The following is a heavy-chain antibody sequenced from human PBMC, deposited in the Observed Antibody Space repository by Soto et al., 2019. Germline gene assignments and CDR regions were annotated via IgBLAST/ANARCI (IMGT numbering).Heavy chain of an antibody. CDR2: IYWDDDK. CDR3: AHIVLRTVFGLVTTTAIYFDF. CDR1: GFSLTTSGVG. V-gene: IGHV2-5*02. J-gene: IGHJ4*02. Sequence: QITLNESGPTQVKPRQTLTLTCTFSGFSLTTSGVGVGWIRQSPGKAPEWLALIYWDDDKRYSPSLKSRLTITKDTSKNQVVLTMADLDPADTATYYCAHIVLRTVFGLVTTTAIYFDFWGQGTPVAFSS. D-gene: IGHD3-3*01.